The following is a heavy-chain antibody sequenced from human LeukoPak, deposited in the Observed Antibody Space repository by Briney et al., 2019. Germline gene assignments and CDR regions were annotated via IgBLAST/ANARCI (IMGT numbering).Heavy chain of an antibody. V-gene: IGHV3-7*01. Sequence: GGSLRLSCAATGFTFSSYWMSWVRQAPGKGLEWVANIKPDGSEKYYVDSVKGRFTISRDNAKNSLYLQMNSLRAGDTAVYYCLGNWFDPWGQGTLVTVSS. J-gene: IGHJ5*02. CDR3: LGNWFDP. CDR2: IKPDGSEK. CDR1: GFTFSSYW.